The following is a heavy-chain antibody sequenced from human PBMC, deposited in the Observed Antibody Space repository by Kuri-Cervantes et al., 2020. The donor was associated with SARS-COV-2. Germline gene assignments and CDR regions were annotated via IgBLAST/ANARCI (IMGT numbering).Heavy chain of an antibody. CDR1: GFTFSSYA. CDR2: ISYDGSNK. D-gene: IGHD1-26*01. CDR3: ARDRRVGASRPTHFDY. J-gene: IGHJ4*02. Sequence: LSLTCAASGFTFSSYAMHWVRQAPGKGLEWVAVISYDGSNKYYADSVKGRFTISRGNAKNSLYLQMNSLRTEDTAVYYCARDRRVGASRPTHFDYWGQGTLVTVSS. V-gene: IGHV3-30-3*01.